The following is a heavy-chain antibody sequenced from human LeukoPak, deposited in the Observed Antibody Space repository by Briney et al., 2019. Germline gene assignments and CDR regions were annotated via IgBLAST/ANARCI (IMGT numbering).Heavy chain of an antibody. CDR1: GFTFSSYS. Sequence: GGSLRLSCAAAGFTFSSYSMNWVLQAPGKGLEWLSYISRSSSSILYADSVKGRFTISRDNAKNSLYLQMNSLRAEDTAMYYCARDNLAAAGDDNFDLWGQGTMVTVSS. CDR2: ISRSSSSI. CDR3: ARDNLAAAGDDNFDL. V-gene: IGHV3-48*04. D-gene: IGHD6-13*01. J-gene: IGHJ3*01.